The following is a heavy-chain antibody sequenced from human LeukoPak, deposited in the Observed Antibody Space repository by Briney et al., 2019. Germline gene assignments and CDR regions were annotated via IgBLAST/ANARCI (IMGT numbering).Heavy chain of an antibody. CDR2: ISDDGSSA. CDR3: VSGYCSSTTCYRGAY. J-gene: IGHJ4*02. Sequence: GGSLRLPCAASGFTFGNYWMHRVRQAPGKGLLWVSRISDDGSSANYADSVQGRFTISRDNAKNTVYLQMHSLRAEDTAVYYCVSGYCSSTTCYRGAYWGQGTLVTASS. D-gene: IGHD2-2*03. V-gene: IGHV3-74*01. CDR1: GFTFGNYW.